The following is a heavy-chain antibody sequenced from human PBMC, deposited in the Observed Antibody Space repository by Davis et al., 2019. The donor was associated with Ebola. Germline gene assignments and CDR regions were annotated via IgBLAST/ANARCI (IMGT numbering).Heavy chain of an antibody. CDR1: GFTFSSYW. D-gene: IGHD6-19*01. J-gene: IGHJ6*02. Sequence: GESLKISCAASGFTFSSYWMHWVRQAPGKGLVWVSRINSDGSSTSYADSVKGRFTISRDNAKNTLYLQMNSLRAEDTAVYYCAREFGSGWYEAYYYGMDVWGQGTTVTVSS. CDR3: AREFGSGWYEAYYYGMDV. CDR2: INSDGSST. V-gene: IGHV3-74*01.